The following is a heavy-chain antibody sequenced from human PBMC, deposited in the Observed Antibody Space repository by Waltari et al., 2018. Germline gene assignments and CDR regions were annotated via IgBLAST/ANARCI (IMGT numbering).Heavy chain of an antibody. CDR2: ISSSSSYI. CDR1: GFTFSSYS. D-gene: IGHD3-22*01. V-gene: IGHV3-21*01. CDR3: ARAQNSYYYDSSGYYPYWYFDL. J-gene: IGHJ2*01. Sequence: EVQLLESGGGLVQPGGSLRLSCAASGFTFSSYSMNWVRQAPGKGLEWVSSISSSSSYIYYADSVKGRFTISRDNAKNSLYLQMNSLRAEDTAVYYCARAQNSYYYDSSGYYPYWYFDLWGRGTLVTVSS.